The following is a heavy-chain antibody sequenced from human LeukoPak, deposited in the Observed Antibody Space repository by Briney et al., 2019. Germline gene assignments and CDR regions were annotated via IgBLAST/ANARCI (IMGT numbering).Heavy chain of an antibody. Sequence: PGGSLRLSCAAPGFTFSRYWMSWVRQAPGKGLEWVANIKQDGSETYYVDSVKGRFTISRDNAKNLLYLEMNSLRAEDTALYYCARVDGSSSCPDNWGQGTLVTVSS. V-gene: IGHV3-7*01. CDR2: IKQDGSET. D-gene: IGHD6-13*01. J-gene: IGHJ4*02. CDR1: GFTFSRYW. CDR3: ARVDGSSSCPDN.